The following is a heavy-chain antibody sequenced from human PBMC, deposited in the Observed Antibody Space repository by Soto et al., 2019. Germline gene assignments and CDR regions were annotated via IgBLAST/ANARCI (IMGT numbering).Heavy chain of an antibody. CDR3: ARGTSSGSRYGFQH. V-gene: IGHV3-66*01. Sequence: EVQLVESGGGLVQPGGSLRLSCAASGVTVSSNYMNWVRQAPGKGLEWVSIIYSSGSTYYADSVKGRFTFSRDNSKNTLYLQMNSLRAEDTAVYYFARGTSSGSRYGFQHWGQGTLVTVSS. J-gene: IGHJ1*01. D-gene: IGHD5-18*01. CDR1: GVTVSSNY. CDR2: IYSSGST.